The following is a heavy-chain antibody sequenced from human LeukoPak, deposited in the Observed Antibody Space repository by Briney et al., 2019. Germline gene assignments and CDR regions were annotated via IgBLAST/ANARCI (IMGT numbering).Heavy chain of an antibody. D-gene: IGHD6-19*01. CDR2: IYYSG. Sequence: SETLPLTCAVYGGSFSGYYWSWIRQPPGKGLEWIGYIYYSGSYNPSLKSRVTISVDTSKNQFSLKLSSVTAADTAVYYCARQRGGWLVFDYWGQGTLVTVSS. CDR1: GGSFSGYY. V-gene: IGHV4-59*08. CDR3: ARQRGGWLVFDY. J-gene: IGHJ4*02.